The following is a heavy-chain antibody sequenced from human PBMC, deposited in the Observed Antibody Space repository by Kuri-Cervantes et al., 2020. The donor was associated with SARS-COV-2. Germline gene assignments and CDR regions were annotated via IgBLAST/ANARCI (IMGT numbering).Heavy chain of an antibody. CDR1: GFTFSDYY. Sequence: GESLKISCAASGFTFSDYYMSWIRQAPGKGLEWVSYISSSGSTIYYADSVKGRFTISRDNAKNSLYLQMNSLRAEDTAVYYCARDTTRGGYDYWGQGTLVTVSS. CDR2: ISSSGSTI. D-gene: IGHD5-12*01. CDR3: ARDTTRGGYDY. V-gene: IGHV3-11*04. J-gene: IGHJ4*02.